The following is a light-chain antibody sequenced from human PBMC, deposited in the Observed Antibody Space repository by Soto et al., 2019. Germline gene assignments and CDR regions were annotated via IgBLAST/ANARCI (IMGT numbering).Light chain of an antibody. CDR1: SSNIGAGYD. V-gene: IGLV1-40*01. CDR3: QSYDSSLSGVV. CDR2: DIT. Sequence: QSVLTQPPSVSGAPGQRVTISCTGSSSNIGAGYDVHWYQQLPGTAPKLLIYDITNRPSGVPDRFSGSKSGTSASLAITGLQAEDEADYYCQSYDSSLSGVVFGGGTKLTVL. J-gene: IGLJ3*02.